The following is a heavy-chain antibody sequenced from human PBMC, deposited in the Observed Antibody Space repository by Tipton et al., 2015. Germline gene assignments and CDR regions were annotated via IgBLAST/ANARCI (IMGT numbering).Heavy chain of an antibody. CDR2: IWYDGSDK. J-gene: IGHJ6*02. V-gene: IGHV3-33*06. Sequence: SLRLSCAASGFTFSDYGMHWVRQAPGKGLEWVAVIWYDGSDKYYGDSVKGRFTISRDNSEKTLYLQMNGLRAEDTALYYCAKDGEQWLGTYYYGMDVWGQGTTVTVSS. CDR3: AKDGEQWLGTYYYGMDV. D-gene: IGHD6-19*01. CDR1: GFTFSDYG.